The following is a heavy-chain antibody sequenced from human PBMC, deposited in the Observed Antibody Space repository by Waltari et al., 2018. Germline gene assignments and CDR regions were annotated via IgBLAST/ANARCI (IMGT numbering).Heavy chain of an antibody. D-gene: IGHD6-6*01. CDR2: INPNSGGT. J-gene: IGHJ2*01. CDR3: ASSYSSLNWYFDL. V-gene: IGHV1-2*06. Sequence: VQLVQSGAEVKKPGASVKVSCKASGYTFTGYYMHWVRQAPGQGLGWMGRINPNSGGTNYAQKFQGRVTMTRDTSISTAYMELSRLRSDDTAVYYCASSYSSLNWYFDLWGRGTLVTVSS. CDR1: GYTFTGYY.